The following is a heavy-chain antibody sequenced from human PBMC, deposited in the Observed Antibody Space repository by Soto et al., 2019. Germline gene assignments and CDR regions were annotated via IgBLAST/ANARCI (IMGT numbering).Heavy chain of an antibody. CDR2: IIPIFGTA. Sequence: GASVKVSCKASGGTFSSYAISWVRQAPGQGLEWMGGIIPIFGTANYAQKFQGRVTITADESTSTAYMELSSLRSEDTAVYYCARARLYDSSGYYYETFDYWGQGTLVTVSS. D-gene: IGHD3-22*01. V-gene: IGHV1-69*13. J-gene: IGHJ4*02. CDR3: ARARLYDSSGYYYETFDY. CDR1: GGTFSSYA.